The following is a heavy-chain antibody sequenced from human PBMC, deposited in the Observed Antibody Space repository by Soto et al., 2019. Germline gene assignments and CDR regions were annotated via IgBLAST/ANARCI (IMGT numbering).Heavy chain of an antibody. D-gene: IGHD6-19*01. Sequence: QVQLVQSGAEVKKPGSSVKVSCKASGGTFSSYAISWVRQAPGQGLEWMGGIIPIFGTANYAQKFQGRVTITADESTSTAYMELSSLRPEDTAVYYCARGTGSSGWYKRDWFDPWGQGTLVTVSS. CDR3: ARGTGSSGWYKRDWFDP. V-gene: IGHV1-69*01. J-gene: IGHJ5*02. CDR2: IIPIFGTA. CDR1: GGTFSSYA.